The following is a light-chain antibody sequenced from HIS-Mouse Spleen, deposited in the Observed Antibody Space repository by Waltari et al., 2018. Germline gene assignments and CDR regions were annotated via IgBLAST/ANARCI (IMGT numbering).Light chain of an antibody. CDR2: GDS. J-gene: IGLJ2*01. V-gene: IGLV3-10*01. Sequence: SYELTQPPSVSVSPGQTARITCSGDALPKKYAYWYQQKSGQAPVLVIYGDSKRPSGIHERFSGSSSGTMATLTISGDQVEDEADYYCYSTDSSGNHRVFGGGTKLTVL. CDR3: YSTDSSGNHRV. CDR1: ALPKKY.